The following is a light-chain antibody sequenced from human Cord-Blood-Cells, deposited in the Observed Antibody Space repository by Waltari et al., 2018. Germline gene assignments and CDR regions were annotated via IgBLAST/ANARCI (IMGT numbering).Light chain of an antibody. V-gene: IGLV2-14*01. CDR2: DVS. CDR3: SSYTSSSTLV. Sequence: QSALTQPASVSGSPGQSITISCTGTSSDGVGYNYVSWYQQHPGKAPKLMIYDVSKRPSGVSNRFSGSKSGNTASLTISGLQAEDEADYYCSSYTSSSTLVFGGGTKLTVL. J-gene: IGLJ2*01. CDR1: SSDGVGYNY.